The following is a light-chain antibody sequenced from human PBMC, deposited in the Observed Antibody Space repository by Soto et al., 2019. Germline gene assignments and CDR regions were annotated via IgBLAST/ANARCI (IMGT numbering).Light chain of an antibody. J-gene: IGLJ2*01. CDR2: SNN. CDR3: EAWDDSLNGVV. V-gene: IGLV1-44*01. CDR1: SSNIGSNN. Sequence: QSALTQTPSASGTPGQRVNISCSGSSSNIGSNNVNWYQQLPGTAPKLLIYSNNQRPSGVPDRFSGSKSGTSASLAISGLQSEDEADYYCEAWDDSLNGVVFGGGTQLTV.